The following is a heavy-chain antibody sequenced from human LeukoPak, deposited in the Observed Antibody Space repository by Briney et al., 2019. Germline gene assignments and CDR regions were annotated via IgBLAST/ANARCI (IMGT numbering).Heavy chain of an antibody. V-gene: IGHV3-23*01. Sequence: PGGSLRLSCAASGFTFSSYWMSWVRQAPGKGLEWVSAISGSGGSTYYADSVKGRFTISRDNSKNTLYLQMNSLRAEDTAVYYCAKAVAGTRDAFDIWGQGTMVTVSS. CDR3: AKAVAGTRDAFDI. J-gene: IGHJ3*02. D-gene: IGHD6-19*01. CDR1: GFTFSSYW. CDR2: ISGSGGST.